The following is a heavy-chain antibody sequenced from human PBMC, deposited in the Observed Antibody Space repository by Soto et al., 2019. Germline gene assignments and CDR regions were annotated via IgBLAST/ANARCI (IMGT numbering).Heavy chain of an antibody. CDR1: GFTFSSYA. J-gene: IGHJ4*02. CDR2: ISGSGGST. V-gene: IGHV3-23*01. CDR3: AVVPAAISDPPCDY. D-gene: IGHD2-2*01. Sequence: PGGSLRLSCAASGFTFSSYAMSWVRQAPGKGLEWVSAISGSGGSTYYADSVKGRFTISRDNSKNTLYLQMNSLRAEDTAVYYCAVVPAAISDPPCDYWGQGTLVTVSS.